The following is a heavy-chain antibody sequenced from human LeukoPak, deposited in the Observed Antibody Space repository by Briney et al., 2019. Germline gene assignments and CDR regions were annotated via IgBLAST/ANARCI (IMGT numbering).Heavy chain of an antibody. CDR2: INGDGRTT. V-gene: IGHV3-74*01. CDR3: ARRGAVAATYYYDY. Sequence: GRSLRLSCAASGFTFDDYAMHWVRQAPGKGLMWVSRINGDGRTTNYADSVQGRFTISRDNAKNTLYLQMNSLTAEDTAVYYCARRGAVAATYYYDYWGQGTLVTVSS. CDR1: GFTFDDYA. D-gene: IGHD6-19*01. J-gene: IGHJ4*02.